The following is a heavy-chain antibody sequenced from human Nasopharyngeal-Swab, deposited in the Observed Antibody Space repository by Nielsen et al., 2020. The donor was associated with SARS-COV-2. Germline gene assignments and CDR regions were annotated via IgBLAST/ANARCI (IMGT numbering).Heavy chain of an antibody. Sequence: GESLKISCAASGFNLNDFGMHWVRQAPGRGLEWVALTSFDGNTQYYADSVKGRFSVSRDKSKNTLFLQMDSLSPDDTSIYYCAREAPYCSSGSCYNLDSWGQGTLVSVS. CDR2: TSFDGNTQ. V-gene: IGHV3-30*03. CDR3: AREAPYCSSGSCYNLDS. CDR1: GFNLNDFG. J-gene: IGHJ4*02. D-gene: IGHD2-15*01.